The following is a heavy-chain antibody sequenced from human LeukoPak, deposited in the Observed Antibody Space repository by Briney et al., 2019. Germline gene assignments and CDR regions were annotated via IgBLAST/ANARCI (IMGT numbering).Heavy chain of an antibody. D-gene: IGHD6-6*01. J-gene: IGHJ4*02. V-gene: IGHV5-51*01. CDR1: GYSFTSYW. CDR3: ARSFEELYSSSSETYYFDY. Sequence: GESLKISCKGSGYSFTSYWIGWVRQMPGKGLEWMGIIYPGDSDTRYSPSFQGQVTISADKSISTAYLQWSSLKASDTAMYYCARSFEELYSSSSETYYFDYWGQGTLVTVSS. CDR2: IYPGDSDT.